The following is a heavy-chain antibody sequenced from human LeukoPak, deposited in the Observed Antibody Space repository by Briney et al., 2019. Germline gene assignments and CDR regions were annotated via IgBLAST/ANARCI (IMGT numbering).Heavy chain of an antibody. CDR1: GFTFSSYG. J-gene: IGHJ4*02. Sequence: GGSLRLSCAASGFTFSSYGMHWVRQAPGKGLEWVSAISGSGGSTYYADSVKGRFTISRDNSKNTLYLQMNSLRGGDTVIYYCAKTYYYSSGNFWGQGALVTVSS. D-gene: IGHD3-10*01. CDR2: ISGSGGST. V-gene: IGHV3-23*01. CDR3: AKTYYYSSGNF.